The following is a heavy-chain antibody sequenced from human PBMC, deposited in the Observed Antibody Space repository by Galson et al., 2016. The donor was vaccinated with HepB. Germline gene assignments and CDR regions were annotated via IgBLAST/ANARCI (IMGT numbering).Heavy chain of an antibody. V-gene: IGHV3-9*01. Sequence: SLRLSCAASGFTFDDYAMHWVRQAPGEGLEWVSGINWDSTGIDYADSVKGRFTISRDNAKHSLYLQMNSLRTEDTALYYCAKDITTEASGLNYWGQGTLVTVSS. CDR2: INWDSTGI. CDR3: AKDITTEASGLNY. D-gene: IGHD2/OR15-2a*01. CDR1: GFTFDDYA. J-gene: IGHJ4*02.